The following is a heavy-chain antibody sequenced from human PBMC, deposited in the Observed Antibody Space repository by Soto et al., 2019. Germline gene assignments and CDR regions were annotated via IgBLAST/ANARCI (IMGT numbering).Heavy chain of an antibody. CDR3: ATTSYCSGSSCFAADYYYYGMDV. D-gene: IGHD2-15*01. J-gene: IGHJ6*02. V-gene: IGHV3-15*01. Sequence: VSLRLSCAASGFTFSNVWMTWVRQAPGTGLEWVGRIRSKTGGGTTDYAAPVKGRFTISRDDSKNTLYLQMNSLKTEDTAVYYCATTSYCSGSSCFAADYYYYGMDVWGQGTTVTVSS. CDR2: IRSKTGGGTT. CDR1: GFTFSNVW.